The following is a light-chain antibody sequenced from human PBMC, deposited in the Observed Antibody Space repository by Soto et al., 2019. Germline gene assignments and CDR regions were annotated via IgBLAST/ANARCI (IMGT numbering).Light chain of an antibody. CDR3: QQYNNWGT. CDR2: GAS. CDR1: QSVSSN. V-gene: IGKV3-15*01. J-gene: IGKJ1*01. Sequence: EIMMTQSPATLSVTPGERATLSCRASQSVSSNLAWYQQKPGQAHRLLIYGASTRATGIPARFSGSGSGTEFTLTISSLQSEDFAVYYCQQYNNWGTFGQGTKVDIK.